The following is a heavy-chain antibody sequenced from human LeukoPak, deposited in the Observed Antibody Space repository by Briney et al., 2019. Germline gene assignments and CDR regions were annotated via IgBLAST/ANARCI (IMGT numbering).Heavy chain of an antibody. Sequence: GESLKISCKGSGYSFTNYWIGWVRQMPGKGLEWMGIIYPGDSDTRYSPSFQGQVTISADKSISTAYLQWSSLKASDTAMYYCARTDQLLHRPLDSWGQGTLVSVSS. CDR1: GYSFTNYW. CDR2: IYPGDSDT. V-gene: IGHV5-51*01. J-gene: IGHJ4*02. D-gene: IGHD2-2*02. CDR3: ARTDQLLHRPLDS.